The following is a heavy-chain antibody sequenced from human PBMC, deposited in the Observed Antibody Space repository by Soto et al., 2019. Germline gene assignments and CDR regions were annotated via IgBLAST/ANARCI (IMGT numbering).Heavy chain of an antibody. Sequence: ASVKVSCKASGGTFSSYAISWVRQAPGQGLEWMGGIIPIFGTANYAQKFQGRVTITADESTSTAYMELSSLRSEDTAVYYCAGSLYASGATDAFDIWGQGTMVTVSS. V-gene: IGHV1-69*13. D-gene: IGHD1-26*01. J-gene: IGHJ3*02. CDR2: IIPIFGTA. CDR3: AGSLYASGATDAFDI. CDR1: GGTFSSYA.